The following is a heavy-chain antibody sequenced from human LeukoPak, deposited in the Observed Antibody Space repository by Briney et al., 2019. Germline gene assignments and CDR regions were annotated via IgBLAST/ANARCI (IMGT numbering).Heavy chain of an antibody. V-gene: IGHV4-61*08. J-gene: IGHJ6*03. D-gene: IGHD3-3*01. CDR2: IYYSGST. CDR1: GGSISSGGYY. Sequence: SETLSLTCTVSGGSISSGGYYWSWIRQPPGKGLEWIGYIYYSGSTNYNPSLKSRVTISVDTSKNQFSLKLSSVTAADTAVYYCARETDDFWSGSRRGGDYYYYMDVWGKGTTVTVSS. CDR3: ARETDDFWSGSRRGGDYYYYMDV.